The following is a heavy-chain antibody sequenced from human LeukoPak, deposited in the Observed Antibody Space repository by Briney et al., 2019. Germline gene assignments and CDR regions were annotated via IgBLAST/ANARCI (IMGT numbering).Heavy chain of an antibody. J-gene: IGHJ4*02. CDR3: ARENHGSFDY. Sequence: GGSLRLPCAASGFSFSTYYVNWVRQAPGKGLEWVSCISSSSTYIYYADSVRGRFAISRDNAKNSLYLQTNSLRAEDTAVYYCARENHGSFDYWGQGSLVTVSS. V-gene: IGHV3-21*01. D-gene: IGHD1-14*01. CDR2: ISSSSTYI. CDR1: GFSFSTYY.